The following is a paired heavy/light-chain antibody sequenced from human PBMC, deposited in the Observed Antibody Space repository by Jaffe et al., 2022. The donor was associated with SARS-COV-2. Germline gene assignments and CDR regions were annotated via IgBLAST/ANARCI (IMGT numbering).Light chain of an antibody. J-gene: IGKJ2*01. CDR3: HHYGSPPLT. Sequence: EIVLTQSPGTLSVSPGERATLSCRASQSVSSNLLAWYQQKPGQAPRLLIYGVRSRATGTPDRFSGSGSGTDFTLTISRLEPEDFAVYYCHHYGSPPLTFGQGSKLDIK. CDR2: GVR. CDR1: QSVSSNL. V-gene: IGKV3-20*01.
Heavy chain of an antibody. Sequence: EVRLVESGGGLVQRGGSLRLSCVGSGLTFSNYWMNWVRQAPGKGLEWLSKISQGSSVVHYADSVKGRFTISRDNARNSLFLQMDSLRDEDTATYYCLADFDYWGQGTLVAVSS. CDR1: GLTFSNYW. CDR2: ISQGSSVV. V-gene: IGHV3-48*02. J-gene: IGHJ4*02. CDR3: LADFDY.